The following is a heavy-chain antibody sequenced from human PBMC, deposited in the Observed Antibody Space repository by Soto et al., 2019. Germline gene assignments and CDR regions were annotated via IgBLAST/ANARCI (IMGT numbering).Heavy chain of an antibody. Sequence: QVQLVESGGGVVQPGRSLRLSCAASGFTFSSYAMHWVRQAPGKGLEWVAVISYDGSNKYYADSVKGRFTISRDNSKNTLYLQMNSLRAEDTAVYYCARDSQQWLVRVGWWFVPWGQGTLVTVSS. CDR2: ISYDGSNK. V-gene: IGHV3-30-3*01. J-gene: IGHJ5*02. CDR1: GFTFSSYA. D-gene: IGHD6-19*01. CDR3: ARDSQQWLVRVGWWFVP.